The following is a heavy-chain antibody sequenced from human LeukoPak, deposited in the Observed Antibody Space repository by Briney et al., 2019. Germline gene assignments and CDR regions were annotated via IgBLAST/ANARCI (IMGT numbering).Heavy chain of an antibody. CDR2: IFHTGTA. V-gene: IGHV4-59*08. CDR1: GGSISTYY. Sequence: PSETLSPTCTVSGGSISTYYWSWIRQPPGKGLECLGFIFHTGTANYNPSLNSRVTISVDTSKNQFSLNLSSVTAADTAVYYCARTYCGTNACPFEFRGQGTLVTVSS. D-gene: IGHD2-21*01. CDR3: ARTYCGTNACPFEF. J-gene: IGHJ4*02.